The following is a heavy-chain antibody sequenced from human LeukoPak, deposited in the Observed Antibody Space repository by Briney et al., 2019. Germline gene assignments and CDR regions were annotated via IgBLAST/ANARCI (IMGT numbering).Heavy chain of an antibody. CDR2: IYYSGST. Sequence: SETLSLTCTVSAGSISSYYWSWIRQPPGKGLEWIGYIYYSGSTNYNPSLKSRVTISVDTSKNQFSLKLSSVTAADTAVYYCARLLGWSGPINWFDPWGRGTLVTVSS. J-gene: IGHJ5*02. D-gene: IGHD3-3*01. CDR3: ARLLGWSGPINWFDP. V-gene: IGHV4-59*08. CDR1: AGSISSYY.